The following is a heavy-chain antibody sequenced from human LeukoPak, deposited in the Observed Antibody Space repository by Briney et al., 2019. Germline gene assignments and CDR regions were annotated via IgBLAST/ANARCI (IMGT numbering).Heavy chain of an antibody. D-gene: IGHD3-10*01. V-gene: IGHV3-74*01. Sequence: GGSLRLSCAASGFTFSSYWMHWVRQAPGKGLLWVSRINSDGSTTGYADSVKGRFTISRDNAKDTLYLQMNSLRAEETAVYYCARALDGSGSRSFEYWGQGTLVTVSS. CDR2: INSDGSTT. CDR3: ARALDGSGSRSFEY. J-gene: IGHJ4*02. CDR1: GFTFSSYW.